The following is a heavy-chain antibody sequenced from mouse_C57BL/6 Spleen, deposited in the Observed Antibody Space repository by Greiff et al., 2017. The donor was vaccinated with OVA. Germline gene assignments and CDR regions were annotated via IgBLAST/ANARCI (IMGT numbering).Heavy chain of an antibody. Sequence: EVQLQQSGPELVKPGASVKISCKASGYTFTDYYMNWVKQSHGKSLEWIGDINPNNGGTSYNQKFKGKATLTVDKSSSTAYMDLRSVTSEDSAGYYCARSGSRQGYFDYWGQGTTLTVSS. CDR1: GYTFTDYY. D-gene: IGHD1-1*01. CDR3: ARSGSRQGYFDY. V-gene: IGHV1-26*01. CDR2: INPNNGGT. J-gene: IGHJ2*01.